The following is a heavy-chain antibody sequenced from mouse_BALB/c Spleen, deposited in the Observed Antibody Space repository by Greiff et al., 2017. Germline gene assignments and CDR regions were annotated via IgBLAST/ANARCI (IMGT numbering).Heavy chain of an antibody. D-gene: IGHD1-2*01. CDR1: GFTFSSYA. V-gene: IGHV5-6-5*01. Sequence: EVNLVESGGGLVKPGGSLKLSCAASGFTFSSYAMSWVRQTPEKRLEWVASISSGGSTYYPDSVKGRFTISRDNARNILYLQMSSLRSEDTAMYYCARGGITTATYVWGAGTTVTVSS. CDR2: ISSGGST. J-gene: IGHJ1*01. CDR3: ARGGITTATYV.